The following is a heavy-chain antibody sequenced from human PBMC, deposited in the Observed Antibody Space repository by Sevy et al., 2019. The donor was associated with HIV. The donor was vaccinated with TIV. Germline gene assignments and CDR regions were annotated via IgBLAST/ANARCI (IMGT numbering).Heavy chain of an antibody. Sequence: ASVKVSCKASGGTFSSYAISWVRQAPGQGLEWMGGVIPIFGTANYGQKFQGKVTITAVESTSTAYMELSSLRSEDTAVYYCARVGEDLGFQHWGQGTLVTVSS. CDR1: GGTFSSYA. CDR2: VIPIFGTA. CDR3: ARVGEDLGFQH. J-gene: IGHJ1*01. D-gene: IGHD3-16*01. V-gene: IGHV1-69*13.